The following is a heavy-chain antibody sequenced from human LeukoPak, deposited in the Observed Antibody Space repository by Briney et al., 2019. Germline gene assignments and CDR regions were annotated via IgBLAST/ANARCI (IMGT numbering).Heavy chain of an antibody. CDR3: TRGGAARPDY. CDR1: GFTFSNYG. Sequence: GGSLRLSCAASGFTFSNYGMNWVRQAPGKGLEWVSYISSSSRNIDYADSVRGRFTISRNNAESSLYLQMNSLRVDDRAIYYCTRGGAARPDYWGQGTLVTVSS. J-gene: IGHJ4*02. V-gene: IGHV3-48*04. D-gene: IGHD6-6*01. CDR2: ISSSSRNI.